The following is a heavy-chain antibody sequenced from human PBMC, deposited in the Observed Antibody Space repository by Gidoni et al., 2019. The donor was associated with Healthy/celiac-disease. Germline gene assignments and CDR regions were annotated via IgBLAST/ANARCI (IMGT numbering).Heavy chain of an antibody. CDR2: IYPGDSDT. CDR1: CYSFTSYW. J-gene: IGHJ5*02. V-gene: IGHV5-51*01. CDR3: ARLAPIAALNWFDP. Sequence: VLLVQSESEVTKPGESLKISCKGSCYSFTSYWIGWVRQMPGKGLEWMGIIYPGDSDTRYSPSFQGQVTISADKSISTAYLQWSSLKASDTAMYYCARLAPIAALNWFDPWGQGTLVTVSS. D-gene: IGHD6-13*01.